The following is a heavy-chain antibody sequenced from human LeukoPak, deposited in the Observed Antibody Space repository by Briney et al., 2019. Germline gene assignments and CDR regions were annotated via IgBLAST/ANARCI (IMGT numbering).Heavy chain of an antibody. CDR1: GYSISSSYY. D-gene: IGHD3-22*01. Sequence: SESLSLTCTVSGYSISSSYYWGWIRQPPGKGLEWIGSIYYSGSTYYDPSLKSRVTISVDTSKNQFSLKLSSVTAADTAVYYCARLCSSGYNLYYYYYMDVWGKGTTVTISS. CDR2: IYYSGST. CDR3: ARLCSSGYNLYYYYYMDV. J-gene: IGHJ6*03. V-gene: IGHV4-39*01.